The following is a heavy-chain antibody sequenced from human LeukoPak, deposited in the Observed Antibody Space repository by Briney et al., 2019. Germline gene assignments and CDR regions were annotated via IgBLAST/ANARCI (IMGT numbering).Heavy chain of an antibody. CDR1: GGSISSSSYY. CDR2: IYYSGST. D-gene: IGHD2-2*02. V-gene: IGHV4-39*07. CDR3: ARGRDCSSTSCYTAQPTWFDP. Sequence: SETLSLTCTVSGGSISSSSYYWGWIRQPPGKGLEWIGSIYYSGSTNYNPSLKSRVTISVDTSKKQFSLKLSSVTAADTAVYYCARGRDCSSTSCYTAQPTWFDPWGQGTLVTVSS. J-gene: IGHJ5*02.